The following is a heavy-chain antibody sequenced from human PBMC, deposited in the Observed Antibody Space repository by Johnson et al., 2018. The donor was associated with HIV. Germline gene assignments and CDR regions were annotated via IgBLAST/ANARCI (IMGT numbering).Heavy chain of an antibody. CDR2: ISHDGSNK. CDR1: GFTFSSYG. D-gene: IGHD2-15*01. Sequence: QVQLVESGGGVVQPGGSLRLSCAASGFTFSSYGMHWVRQAPGKGLEWVAVISHDGSNKYYADSVRGRFTISRDKSRNTLYLQMNSLRAEDTALYYCARAVCRGGRCYSHDAFDIWGQGTMVTVSS. J-gene: IGHJ3*02. CDR3: ARAVCRGGRCYSHDAFDI. V-gene: IGHV3-30*19.